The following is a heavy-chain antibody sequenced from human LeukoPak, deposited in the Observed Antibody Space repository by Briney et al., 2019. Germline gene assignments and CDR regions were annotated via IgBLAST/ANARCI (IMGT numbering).Heavy chain of an antibody. CDR2: LYSGGSS. CDR3: ASPGPTNPYYSDTSGSYSGVFDL. Sequence: GGSLRLSCAASGVTVSNNYMTWGRQAPGRGVVGCSLLYSGGSSAYADSVMGRFTISRDVSKNTLYRQRTSLRADDTALYYCASPGPTNPYYSDTSGSYSGVFDLWGQGTMVTVSS. CDR1: GVTVSNNY. V-gene: IGHV3-53*01. D-gene: IGHD3-22*01. J-gene: IGHJ3*01.